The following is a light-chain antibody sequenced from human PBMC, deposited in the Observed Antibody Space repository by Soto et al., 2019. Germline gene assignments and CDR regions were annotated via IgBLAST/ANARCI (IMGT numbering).Light chain of an antibody. V-gene: IGKV1-5*03. CDR2: KAS. CDR3: QQYNSYWT. CDR1: QNINTW. J-gene: IGKJ1*01. Sequence: IQMTQSPSSLSASVGDRVTMTCRASQNINTWLAWYQQKPGKAPNLLIYKASTLESGVPSRFNGSGSGTEFTLTISSLQPADFATYYCQQYNSYWTFGPGTKGDIK.